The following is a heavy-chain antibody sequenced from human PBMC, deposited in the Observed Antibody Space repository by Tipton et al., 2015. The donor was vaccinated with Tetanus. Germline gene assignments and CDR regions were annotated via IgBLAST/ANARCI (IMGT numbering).Heavy chain of an antibody. CDR2: IFYTGSA. Sequence: TLSLTCTVSGDSITSSSYFWGWIRQPPGKGLEWVGHIFYTGSAHYNPSFESRVTISVDTSKNQFSLKLNSVTAADTAVYYCARRGDYVFYYESSGYLWGAAFDIWGQGTMVSVSA. V-gene: IGHV4-39*01. CDR1: GDSITSSSYF. CDR3: ARRGDYVFYYESSGYLWGAAFDI. D-gene: IGHD3-22*01. J-gene: IGHJ3*02.